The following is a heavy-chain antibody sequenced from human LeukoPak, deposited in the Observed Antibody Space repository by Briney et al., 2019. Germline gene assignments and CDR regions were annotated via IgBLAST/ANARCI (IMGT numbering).Heavy chain of an antibody. CDR1: GFTFSSYA. Sequence: PGGSLRLSCSASGFTFSSYAMSWVRQAPGKGLEYVSGISSNGGSTYYADSVKGRFTISRDNSKNTLYLQMNSLRPEDKAVYYCAKGPTSGYGLFDQWGQGTLVTVSS. V-gene: IGHV3-64*04. CDR3: AKGPTSGYGLFDQ. J-gene: IGHJ4*02. D-gene: IGHD5-12*01. CDR2: ISSNGGST.